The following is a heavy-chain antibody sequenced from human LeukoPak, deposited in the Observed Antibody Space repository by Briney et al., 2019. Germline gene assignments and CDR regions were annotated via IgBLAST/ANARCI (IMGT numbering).Heavy chain of an antibody. V-gene: IGHV1-8*01. CDR2: MNPNSGNT. Sequence: GASVKVSCKASGYTFTSYDINWVRQATGQGLEWMGWMNPNSGNTGYAQKFQRRVTMTRNTSISTAYMELSSLRSEDTAVYYCARHTAMVTHYYGMDVWGQGTTVTVSS. CDR1: GYTFTSYD. CDR3: ARHTAMVTHYYGMDV. D-gene: IGHD5-18*01. J-gene: IGHJ6*02.